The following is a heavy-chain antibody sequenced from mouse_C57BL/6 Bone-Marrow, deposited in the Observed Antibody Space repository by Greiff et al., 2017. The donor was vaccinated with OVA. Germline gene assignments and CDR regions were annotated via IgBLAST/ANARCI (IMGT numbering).Heavy chain of an antibody. V-gene: IGHV1-69*01. J-gene: IGHJ3*01. CDR2: IDPSDSYT. Sequence: QVQLQQPGAELVMPGASVKLSCKASGYTFTSYWMHWVKQRPGQGLEWIGEIDPSDSYTNYNQKFKGKSTLTVDKSSSTAYMQLSSLTSEDSAVYYCASHYDYEGFAYWGQGTLVTVSA. D-gene: IGHD2-4*01. CDR1: GYTFTSYW. CDR3: ASHYDYEGFAY.